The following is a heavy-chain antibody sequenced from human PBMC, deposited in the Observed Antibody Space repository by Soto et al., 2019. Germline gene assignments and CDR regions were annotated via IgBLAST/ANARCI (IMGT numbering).Heavy chain of an antibody. V-gene: IGHV3-64*01. CDR2: ISNDAVHT. Sequence: EVQLVESGGGLVQPGGSLTLSCVASGFTFTTYCMHWVRQAPGKGLEYLSAISNDAVHTYYANSVKDRFTISRDNSKDTLYLHMGRLGPEDMAVYYCARGHLPWDYRSYGMAVWGPGTTVTVSS. J-gene: IGHJ6*02. D-gene: IGHD3-16*01. CDR3: ARGHLPWDYRSYGMAV. CDR1: GFTFTTYC.